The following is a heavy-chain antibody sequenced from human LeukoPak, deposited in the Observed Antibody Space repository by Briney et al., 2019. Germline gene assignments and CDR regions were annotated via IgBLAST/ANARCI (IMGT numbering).Heavy chain of an antibody. CDR3: AKDQRPLYYYDSSGYYPEDTY. D-gene: IGHD3-22*01. CDR1: GFTFSSYA. V-gene: IGHV3-23*01. J-gene: IGHJ4*02. Sequence: GGSLRLSCAASGFTFSSYAMSWVRQAPGKGLEWVSAISGSGGSTYYADPVKGRFTISRDNSKNTLYLQMNSLRAEDTAVYYCAKDQRPLYYYDSSGYYPEDTYWGQGTLVTVSS. CDR2: ISGSGGST.